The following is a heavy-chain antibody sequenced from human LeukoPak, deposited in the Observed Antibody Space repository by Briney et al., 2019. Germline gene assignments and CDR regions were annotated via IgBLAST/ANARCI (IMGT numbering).Heavy chain of an antibody. Sequence: SETLSLTCTVSGYSISSGFYWGWIRQPPGKGLEWIGSIYSTGYTYYYNPSLKSRVTISLDTSKNQVSLKLRSVTAADTAVYYCARGDSGWYLGLGFDYWGQGTLVTVSS. CDR1: GYSISSGFY. J-gene: IGHJ4*02. CDR2: IYSTGYTY. V-gene: IGHV4-38-2*02. D-gene: IGHD6-19*01. CDR3: ARGDSGWYLGLGFDY.